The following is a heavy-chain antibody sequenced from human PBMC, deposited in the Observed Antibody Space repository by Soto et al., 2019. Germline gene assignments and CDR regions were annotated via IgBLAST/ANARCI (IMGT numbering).Heavy chain of an antibody. CDR1: GGSISSGGYY. D-gene: IGHD5-12*01. Sequence: QVQLQESGPGLVKPSQTLSLTCTVSGGSISSGGYYWSWIRQHPGKGLEWIGYIYYSGSTYYTPSLKSRVTISVDPSKNQFSLKLRSVTAADTAVYYCARDHSGYDSHFDYWGQGTLVTVSS. CDR2: IYYSGST. CDR3: ARDHSGYDSHFDY. J-gene: IGHJ4*02. V-gene: IGHV4-31*03.